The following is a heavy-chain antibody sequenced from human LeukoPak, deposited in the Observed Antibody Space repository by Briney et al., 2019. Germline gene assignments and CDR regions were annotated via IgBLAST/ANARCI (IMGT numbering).Heavy chain of an antibody. CDR1: GFTFSSYA. J-gene: IGHJ4*02. CDR2: ISGSGGST. D-gene: IGHD3-22*01. V-gene: IGHV3-23*01. CDR3: AKDAEVYYYDSSGPFDY. Sequence: GGSLRLSCAASGFTFSSYAMSWDRQAPGKGLEWVSAISGSGGSTYYADSVKGRFTISRDNSKNTLYLQMNSLRAEDTAVYYCAKDAEVYYYDSSGPFDYWGQGTLVTVSS.